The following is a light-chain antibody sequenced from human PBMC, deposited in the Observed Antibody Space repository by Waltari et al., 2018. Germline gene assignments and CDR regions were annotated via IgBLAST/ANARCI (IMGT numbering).Light chain of an antibody. CDR3: QTGGHGTWV. J-gene: IGLJ3*02. V-gene: IGLV4-69*01. Sequence: QLVLTQSPSASASLGASVKLTCTLSSGHSSHATAWLHQQPEKGPRYLMKVNSDGSHRKGDEIPDRFSGSSSGAERYLTISNLQSEDEADYYCQTGGHGTWVFGGGTKLTVL. CDR2: VNSDGSH. CDR1: SGHSSHA.